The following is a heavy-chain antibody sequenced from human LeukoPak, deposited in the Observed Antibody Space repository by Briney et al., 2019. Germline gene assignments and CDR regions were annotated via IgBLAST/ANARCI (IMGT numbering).Heavy chain of an antibody. V-gene: IGHV1-2*02. CDR1: GYTFTGNF. CDR2: INPNSGGT. J-gene: IGHJ4*02. D-gene: IGHD3-10*01. Sequence: ASVKVSCKASGYTFTGNFMHWVRQAPGQGLEWMGWINPNSGGTNYAQRFQGRVTMTRDTSISTAYMELSRLRSDDTAVYYCARVAGTRAGLLWFGELFHFDYWGQGTLVTVSS. CDR3: ARVAGTRAGLLWFGELFHFDY.